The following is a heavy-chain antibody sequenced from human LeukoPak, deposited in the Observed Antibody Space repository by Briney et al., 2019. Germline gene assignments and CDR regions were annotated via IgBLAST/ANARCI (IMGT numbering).Heavy chain of an antibody. CDR1: GYSFTSYW. V-gene: IGHV5-10-1*01. J-gene: IGHJ4*02. CDR3: ARQGILAVAGRVNLDY. D-gene: IGHD6-19*01. Sequence: GASLMISCKGSGYSFTSYWISWVRQMPGKGLEWMGRIDPSDSYTNYSPSFQGHVTISADKSISTAYLQWSSLKASDTAMYYCARQGILAVAGRVNLDYWGQGTLVTVSS. CDR2: IDPSDSYT.